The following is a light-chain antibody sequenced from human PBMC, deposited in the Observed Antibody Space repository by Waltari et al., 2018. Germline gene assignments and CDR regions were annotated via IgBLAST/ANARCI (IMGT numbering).Light chain of an antibody. CDR2: GAS. CDR3: QQYNNWPPLT. J-gene: IGKJ4*01. V-gene: IGKV3-15*01. CDR1: QSVSSN. Sequence: ETVMTQSPATLSVSPGERATLSCRASQSVSSNLAWYQQKPGQAPRLLIYGASTRATGIPARFSGSGSGTEVTLTISSLQSEDFAVYYCQQYNNWPPLTFGGGTKVEIK.